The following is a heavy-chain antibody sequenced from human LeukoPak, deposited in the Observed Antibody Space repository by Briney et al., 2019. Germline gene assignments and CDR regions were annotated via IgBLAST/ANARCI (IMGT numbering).Heavy chain of an antibody. CDR1: GYIFTHYW. J-gene: IGHJ3*02. CDR3: ARRRSSTSDAVDI. V-gene: IGHV5-51*01. CDR2: INPADPDT. Sequence: GESLKISFKGSGYIFTHYWIGWVRQMPGKGLEWMGIINPADPDTRYSPSFQGQVLISADKSISTAYLHWGSLKASDTAMYFCARRRSSTSDAVDIWGQGTMVTVS.